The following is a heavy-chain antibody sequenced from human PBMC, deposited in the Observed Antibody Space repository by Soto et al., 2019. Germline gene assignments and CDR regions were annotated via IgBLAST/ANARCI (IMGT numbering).Heavy chain of an antibody. V-gene: IGHV1-8*01. CDR2: MNPNSGNT. CDR3: ASTTPLYDDLWSGDYKHYSYMDV. Sequence: ASVKVSCKASGYTFTSYDINWVRQATGQGLEWMGWMNPNSGNTGYAQKFQGRVTMTRNTSISTAYMELSSLRSEDTAVYYCASTTPLYDDLWSGDYKHYSYMDVWGKGTTVTVAS. J-gene: IGHJ6*03. D-gene: IGHD3-3*01. CDR1: GYTFTSYD.